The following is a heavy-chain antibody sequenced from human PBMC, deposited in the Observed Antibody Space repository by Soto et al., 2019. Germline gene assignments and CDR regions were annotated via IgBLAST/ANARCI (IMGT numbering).Heavy chain of an antibody. CDR3: ARGGYYYEKSRPNAFYC. Sequence: SETLSLTCTASGGSISSGGYSWSWIRQHPGKGLEWIGYIYYGGSTYYNPSLKRRATIAGDTSKNQFSLKLSSVTAADTAVYYCARGGYYYEKSRPNAFYCWGNGIIVPGSA. V-gene: IGHV4-31*03. D-gene: IGHD3-22*01. CDR2: IYYGGST. J-gene: IGHJ6*04. CDR1: GGSISSGGYS.